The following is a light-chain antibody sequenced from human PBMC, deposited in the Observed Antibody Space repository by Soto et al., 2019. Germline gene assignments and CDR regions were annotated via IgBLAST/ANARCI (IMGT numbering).Light chain of an antibody. V-gene: IGLV7-46*01. CDR2: DTR. CDR3: LLYYGGPRV. CDR1: TGAVTSGHY. Sequence: QAVVTQEPSVTVSPGGTVTLTCGSSTGAVTSGHYPYWFQQKPGQAPRTLIYDTRNKHSWTPARFSGSLLGGKAALTLSGAQPEDEADYFCLLYYGGPRVFGGGTKVTVL. J-gene: IGLJ3*02.